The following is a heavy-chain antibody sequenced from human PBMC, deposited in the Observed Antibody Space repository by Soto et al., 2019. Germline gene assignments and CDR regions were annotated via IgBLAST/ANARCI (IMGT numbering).Heavy chain of an antibody. CDR2: IIPIFGTA. Sequence: GASVKVSCKASGGTFSSYAISWVRQAPGQGLEWMGGIIPIFGTANYAQKFQGRVTITADESTSTAYMELSSLRSEDTAVYYCARDQFGSGWSRYYYYGMDVWGQGTTVT. CDR3: ARDQFGSGWSRYYYYGMDV. D-gene: IGHD6-19*01. CDR1: GGTFSSYA. J-gene: IGHJ6*02. V-gene: IGHV1-69*13.